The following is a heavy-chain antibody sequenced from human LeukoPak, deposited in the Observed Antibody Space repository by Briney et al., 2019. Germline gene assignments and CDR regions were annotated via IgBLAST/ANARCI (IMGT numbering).Heavy chain of an antibody. Sequence: SETLSLTCAVSGGSISSGGYSWSWIRQPPGKGLEWIGYIYHSGSTYYNPSLKSRVTISVDRSKNQFSLKLSSVTAADTAVYYCARVVGIVVVTAAPNWYFDLWGRGTLVTVSS. CDR2: IYHSGST. CDR1: GGSISSGGYS. J-gene: IGHJ2*01. V-gene: IGHV4-30-2*01. CDR3: ARVVGIVVVTAAPNWYFDL. D-gene: IGHD2-2*01.